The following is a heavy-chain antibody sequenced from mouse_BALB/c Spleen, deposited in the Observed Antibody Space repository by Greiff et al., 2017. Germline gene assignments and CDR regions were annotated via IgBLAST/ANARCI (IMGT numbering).Heavy chain of an antibody. CDR1: GYSITSGYY. V-gene: IGHV3-6*02. Sequence: EVKLQESGPGLVKPSQSLSLTCSVTGYSITSGYYWNWIRQFPGNKLEWMGYISYDGSNNYNPSLKNRISITRDTSKNQFFLKLNSVTTEDTATYYCARKRIYYDSFDYWGQGTTLTVSS. CDR2: ISYDGSN. J-gene: IGHJ2*01. CDR3: ARKRIYYDSFDY. D-gene: IGHD2-4*01.